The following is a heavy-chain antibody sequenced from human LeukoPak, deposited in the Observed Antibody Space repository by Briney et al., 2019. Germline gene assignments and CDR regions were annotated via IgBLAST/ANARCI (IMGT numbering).Heavy chain of an antibody. CDR1: GGSISTHNYY. D-gene: IGHD3-22*01. CDR2: ISYSGKT. CDR3: ARGSYDSTLPRAFDI. Sequence: SETLSLTCTVSGGSISTHNYYWGWLRQPPGKGLEWIGSISYSGKTYYSPSLRSRVTISVDTPKNQFSLKLTSVAAADTAVYYCARGSYDSTLPRAFDIWGQGTMVTVSS. J-gene: IGHJ3*02. V-gene: IGHV4-39*01.